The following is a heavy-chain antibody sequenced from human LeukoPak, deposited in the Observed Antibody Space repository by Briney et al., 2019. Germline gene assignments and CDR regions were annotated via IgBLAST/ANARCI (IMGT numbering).Heavy chain of an antibody. CDR2: INPNSGGT. Sequence: ASVKVSCKASGYTFTGYYMPWVRQAPGQGLEWMGWINPNSGGTNYAQKFQGRVTMTRDTSISTAYMELSRLRSDGTAVYYLARGGRNFGWFDPWGQGTLVTVSS. CDR3: ARGGRNFGWFDP. CDR1: GYTFTGYY. D-gene: IGHD3-16*01. V-gene: IGHV1-2*02. J-gene: IGHJ5*02.